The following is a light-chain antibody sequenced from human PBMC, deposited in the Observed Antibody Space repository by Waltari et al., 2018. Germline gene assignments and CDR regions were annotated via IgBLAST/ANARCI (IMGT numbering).Light chain of an antibody. Sequence: QSALTQPPSASGSPGQSVTISCTGSISDVGAYDYVSWYQQHPGKAPRLLIYDVSKRPSGVPYRFSGSKSGNTVSLTVSGLQADDEADYYCSSYSDIKQRVFGTGTKVTVL. J-gene: IGLJ1*01. CDR3: SSYSDIKQRV. CDR2: DVS. CDR1: ISDVGAYDY. V-gene: IGLV2-8*01.